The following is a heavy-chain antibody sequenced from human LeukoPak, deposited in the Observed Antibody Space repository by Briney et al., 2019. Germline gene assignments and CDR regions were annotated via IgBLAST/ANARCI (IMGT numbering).Heavy chain of an antibody. CDR3: ARLKNDYYGPVKYWFDP. D-gene: IGHD3-10*01. V-gene: IGHV4-39*01. CDR1: GGSISSSSYY. Sequence: PSETLSLTCTVSGGSISSSSYYWGWIRQPPGKGLEWIGSIYYSGSTYYNPSLKSRVTISVDTSKDQFSLKLSSVTAADTAVYYCARLKNDYYGPVKYWFDPWGQGTLVTVSS. CDR2: IYYSGST. J-gene: IGHJ5*02.